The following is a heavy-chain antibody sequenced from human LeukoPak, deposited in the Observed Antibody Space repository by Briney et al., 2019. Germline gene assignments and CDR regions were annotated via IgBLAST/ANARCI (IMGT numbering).Heavy chain of an antibody. CDR2: IYYSGST. V-gene: IGHV4-59*12. CDR3: ARASSD. CDR1: GGSISSYY. J-gene: IGHJ4*02. D-gene: IGHD6-19*01. Sequence: SETLSLTCTVSGGSISSYYWSWIRQPPGKGLEWIGSIYYSGSTYYNPSLKSRVTISVDTSKNQFSLKLSSVTAADTAVYYCARASSDWGQGTLVTVSS.